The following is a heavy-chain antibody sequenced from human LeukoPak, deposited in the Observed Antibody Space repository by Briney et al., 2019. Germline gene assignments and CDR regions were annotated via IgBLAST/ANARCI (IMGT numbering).Heavy chain of an antibody. CDR2: ISSSGSTI. J-gene: IGHJ4*02. V-gene: IGHV3-11*01. Sequence: NPGGSLRLSCAASGFTFSDYYMSWIRQAPGKGLEWVSYISSSGSTIYYADSVKGRFTISRDDAKNSLYLQMNSLRAEDTAVYYCARDPTHGGYDQSGYFDYWGQGTLVTASS. CDR1: GFTFSDYY. D-gene: IGHD5-12*01. CDR3: ARDPTHGGYDQSGYFDY.